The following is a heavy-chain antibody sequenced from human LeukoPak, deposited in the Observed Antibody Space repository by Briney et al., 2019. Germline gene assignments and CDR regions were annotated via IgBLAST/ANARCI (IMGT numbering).Heavy chain of an antibody. V-gene: IGHV1-18*01. CDR2: ISGNNGNT. CDR3: ARVRVNHVWGNYHVDY. CDR1: GYTFTSYG. D-gene: IGHD3-16*02. J-gene: IGHJ4*02. Sequence: GASVKVSCKASGYTFTSYGISWVRQAPGPGLGWMWWISGNNGNTNYAQKLQCRVTMTTDTSTSTAYVELRSLRSDDTALYYRARVRVNHVWGNYHVDYWGQGTLVTVSS.